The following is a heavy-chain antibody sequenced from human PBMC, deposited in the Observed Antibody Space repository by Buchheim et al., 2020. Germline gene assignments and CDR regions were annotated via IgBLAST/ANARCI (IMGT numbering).Heavy chain of an antibody. V-gene: IGHV3-7*01. D-gene: IGHD3-3*01. Sequence: EVQLVDSGGDLVQPGGSLRLSCAASGFIFTNYWMTWVRQAPGKGLEWVATIRQDGSEKFHMDSVKGRFTISRDNTKNSLYLQMNSLRAEDTAMYYCAGPYLRFNWGQGTL. CDR3: AGPYLRFN. J-gene: IGHJ4*02. CDR2: IRQDGSEK. CDR1: GFIFTNYW.